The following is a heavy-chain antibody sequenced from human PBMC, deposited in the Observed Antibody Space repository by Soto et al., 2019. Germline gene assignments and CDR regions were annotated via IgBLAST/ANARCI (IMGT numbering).Heavy chain of an antibody. Sequence: GGSLRLSCAASGFTFISYAMSWVRQAPGKGLEWVSAISWSGGSTYYADSVKGRFTISRDNSKNTLYLQMNSLRAEDTAVYYCAKGIGRYYYYGMDVWGQGTTVTVSS. D-gene: IGHD3-10*01. CDR1: GFTFISYA. CDR3: AKGIGRYYYYGMDV. V-gene: IGHV3-23*01. CDR2: ISWSGGST. J-gene: IGHJ6*02.